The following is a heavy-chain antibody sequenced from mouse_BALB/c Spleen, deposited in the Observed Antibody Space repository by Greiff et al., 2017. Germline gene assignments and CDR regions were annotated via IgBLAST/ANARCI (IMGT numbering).Heavy chain of an antibody. CDR1: GFSLTGYG. D-gene: IGHD1-1*01. Sequence: QVQLQQSGPGLVAPSQSLSITCTVSGFSLTGYGVNWVRQPPGKGLEWLGMIWGDGSTDYNSALKSRLSISKDNSKSQVFLKMNSLQTDDTARYYCAREIYYYGLDYWGQGTTLTVSS. CDR2: IWGDGST. J-gene: IGHJ2*01. CDR3: AREIYYYGLDY. V-gene: IGHV2-6-7*01.